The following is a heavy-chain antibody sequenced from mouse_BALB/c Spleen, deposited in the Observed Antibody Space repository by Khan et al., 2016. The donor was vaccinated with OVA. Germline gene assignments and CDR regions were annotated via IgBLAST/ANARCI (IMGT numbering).Heavy chain of an antibody. V-gene: IGHV1-85*01. Sequence: QVQLQQSGAEVVKSGASVNLSCKASGYTFTSYDLNWVRQRPEQGLEWIGWIFPGDVTTKYNEKLKGKATLTTEKSSRTAYIQLSRLTSEDSAVYVCARRMGARDYWGQGTSVTVSS. J-gene: IGHJ4*01. CDR3: ARRMGARDY. CDR2: IFPGDVTT. D-gene: IGHD2-3*01. CDR1: GYTFTSYD.